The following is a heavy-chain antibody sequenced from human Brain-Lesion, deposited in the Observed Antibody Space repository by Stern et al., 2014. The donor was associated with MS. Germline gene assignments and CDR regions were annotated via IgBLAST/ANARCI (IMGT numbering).Heavy chain of an antibody. J-gene: IGHJ6*02. D-gene: IGHD2-8*02. Sequence: EMQLVESGGGLVQPGGSQRLSCAASGFSFSSYWMTWVRQAPGRGPEWVANIKQDGSEKYYVDCVKGRFTISRDNAKNSLYLQMHSLRDEDTAVYYCARDCGVGNFAGARGYSYYYGLDVWGQGTTGAVSS. V-gene: IGHV3-7*01. CDR2: IKQDGSEK. CDR3: ARDCGVGNFAGARGYSYYYGLDV. CDR1: GFSFSSYW.